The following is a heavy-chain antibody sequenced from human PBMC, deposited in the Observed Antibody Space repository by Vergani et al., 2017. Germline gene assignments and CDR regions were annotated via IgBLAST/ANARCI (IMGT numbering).Heavy chain of an antibody. J-gene: IGHJ6*02. CDR1: GGTFNNCA. V-gene: IGHV1-69*04. D-gene: IGHD2-15*01. Sequence: QVQLVQSGAEVKKPGSSVKVSCKASGGTFNNCAISWVRQAPGQGLEWMGRISPILGIANYAQKFQVRVTITADKSTSSAYMELSSLRSEDTAVYYCARVPQAAENYYDYGMDVWGQGTTVTVSS. CDR3: ARVPQAAENYYDYGMDV. CDR2: ISPILGIA.